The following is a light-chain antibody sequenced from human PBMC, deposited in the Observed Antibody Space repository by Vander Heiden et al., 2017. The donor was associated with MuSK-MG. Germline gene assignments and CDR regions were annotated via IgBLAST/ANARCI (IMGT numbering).Light chain of an antibody. Sequence: EILLTQSPATLPLSPGDSATLSCRASQSVRSHLPWYQQRRCQAPRLLIYDVSKRASGMSARLSGSGSGTDFTLTISSREPEDFAVYYCQQRNNGPRLFTFDHGTEVDIK. V-gene: IGKV3-11*01. CDR2: DVS. CDR3: QQRNNGPRLFT. J-gene: IGKJ3*01. CDR1: QSVRSH.